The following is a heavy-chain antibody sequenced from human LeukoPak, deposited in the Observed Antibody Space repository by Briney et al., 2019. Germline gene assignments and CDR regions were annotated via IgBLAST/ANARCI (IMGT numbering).Heavy chain of an antibody. CDR2: IIPIFGTA. CDR3: AREAYCVGDCSKLGY. Sequence: GASVKVSCKASGGTFSSYAISWVRQAPGQGLEWMGGIIPIFGTANYAQKFKGRVTITADESTSTAYMELSSLRSEDTAVYYCAREAYCVGDCSKLGYWGQGTLVTVSS. CDR1: GGTFSSYA. D-gene: IGHD2-21*01. J-gene: IGHJ4*02. V-gene: IGHV1-69*13.